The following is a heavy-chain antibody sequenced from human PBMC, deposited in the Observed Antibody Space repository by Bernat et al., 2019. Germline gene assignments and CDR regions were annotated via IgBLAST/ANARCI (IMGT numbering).Heavy chain of an antibody. CDR3: ARDFLGTRMLPGASDI. Sequence: QVQLVESGGGVVQPGRSLTLSCAASGFSFSGYGMHWVRQAPGKGLEWVAVMWSGGSNKYYAAFVKGRFTISRDNSQNTLLLQMNSLRAEDTAVYFCARDFLGTRMLPGASDIWGQGTMVTVSS. J-gene: IGHJ3*02. D-gene: IGHD1-1*01. CDR2: MWSGGSNK. V-gene: IGHV3-33*01. CDR1: GFSFSGYG.